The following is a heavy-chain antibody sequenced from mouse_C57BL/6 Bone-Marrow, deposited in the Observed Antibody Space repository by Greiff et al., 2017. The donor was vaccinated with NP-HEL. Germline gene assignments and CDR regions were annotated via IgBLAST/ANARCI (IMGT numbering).Heavy chain of an antibody. J-gene: IGHJ3*01. V-gene: IGHV5-6*01. CDR2: ISSGGSYT. Sequence: EVQLVESGGDLVKPGGSLKLSCAASGFTFSSYGMSWVRQTPDKRLEWVATISSGGSYTYYPDSVKGRFTISRDNAKNTLYLQMSSLKSEDTAMYYCARPLMISYWGQGTLVTVSA. CDR3: ARPLMISY. D-gene: IGHD2-4*01. CDR1: GFTFSSYG.